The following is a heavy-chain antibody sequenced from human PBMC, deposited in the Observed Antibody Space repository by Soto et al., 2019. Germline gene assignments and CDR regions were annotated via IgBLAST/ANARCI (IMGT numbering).Heavy chain of an antibody. D-gene: IGHD3-10*01. J-gene: IGHJ6*02. Sequence: PGGSLRLSCAASGFTFSSYAMSWVRQAPGKGLEWVSGISASGGSTYYADSVKGRFTISRDNSKNTLYLQMNSLRAEDTAVYHCAKALRITMVRESQGYYGMDVWGQGTTVTVSS. V-gene: IGHV3-23*01. CDR1: GFTFSSYA. CDR2: ISASGGST. CDR3: AKALRITMVRESQGYYGMDV.